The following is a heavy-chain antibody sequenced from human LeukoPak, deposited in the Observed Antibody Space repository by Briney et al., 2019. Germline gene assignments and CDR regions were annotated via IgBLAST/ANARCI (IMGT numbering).Heavy chain of an antibody. V-gene: IGHV3-11*04. CDR2: ISSSSSTI. CDR3: ARSSRELGGYAPWELMPPFDY. J-gene: IGHJ4*02. CDR1: GVTFSDYY. Sequence: GGSLRLSCAASGVTFSDYYMSWVRQAPGKGLEWVSYISSSSSTIYYADSVKGRFTISRDNAKNSLYLQMNSLRAEDTAVYYCARSSRELGGYAPWELMPPFDYWGQGTLVTVSS. D-gene: IGHD1-7*01.